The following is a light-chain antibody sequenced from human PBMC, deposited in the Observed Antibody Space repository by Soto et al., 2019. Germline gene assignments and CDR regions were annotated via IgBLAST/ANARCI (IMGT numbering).Light chain of an antibody. CDR1: QSIKNY. Sequence: DIQMTQSPCSLSAATGYRVTITCRASQSIKNYLNWYQHKPGAAPKLLIFGASNLESGVPSRYSGSGSGTEFTLSISSLQPEDFATYYCQQGYSTTPITFGQGTRLEI. CDR3: QQGYSTTPIT. J-gene: IGKJ5*01. V-gene: IGKV1-39*01. CDR2: GAS.